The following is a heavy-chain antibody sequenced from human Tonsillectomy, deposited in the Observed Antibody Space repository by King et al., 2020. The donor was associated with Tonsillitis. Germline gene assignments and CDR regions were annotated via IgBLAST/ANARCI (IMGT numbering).Heavy chain of an antibody. V-gene: IGHV1-46*01. Sequence: QLVQSGAEVKKPGASVKVSCKASGYTFTSYYMHWVRQAPGQGLEWVGIINPSGGSTSYAQKFQGRVTMTRDTSTSTVYMELSSLGSEAAAVYYCAREGTIYFDYWGQGTLVTVSS. CDR1: GYTFTSYY. D-gene: IGHD2-8*01. CDR2: INPSGGST. CDR3: AREGTIYFDY. J-gene: IGHJ4*02.